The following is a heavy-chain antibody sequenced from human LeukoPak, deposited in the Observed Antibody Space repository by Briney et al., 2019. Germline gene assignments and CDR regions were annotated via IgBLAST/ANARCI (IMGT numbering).Heavy chain of an antibody. CDR1: GFTFSSYA. CDR2: ISYDGSNK. J-gene: IGHJ3*02. V-gene: IGHV3-30*01. Sequence: GRSLRLSCAASGFTFSSYAMHWVRQAPGKGLEWVAVISYDGSNKYYADSVKGRFTISRDNSKNTLYLQMNSLRAEDTAVYYCARGRDGYNYDAFDIWGQGTMVTVSS. CDR3: ARGRDGYNYDAFDI. D-gene: IGHD5-24*01.